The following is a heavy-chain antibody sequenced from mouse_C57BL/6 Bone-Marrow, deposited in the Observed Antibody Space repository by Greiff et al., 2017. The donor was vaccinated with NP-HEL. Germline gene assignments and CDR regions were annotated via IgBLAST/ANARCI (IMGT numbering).Heavy chain of an antibody. CDR1: GYTFTDYY. J-gene: IGHJ2*01. CDR2: IFPGSGST. CDR3: ARLGYYYGSSLYYFDY. V-gene: IGHV1-75*01. D-gene: IGHD1-1*01. Sequence: LVESGPALVKPGASVKISCKASGYTFTDYYINWVKQRPGQGLEWIGWIFPGSGSTYYNEKFKGKATLTVDKSSSTAYMLLSSLTSEDSAVYFCARLGYYYGSSLYYFDYWGQGTTLTVSS.